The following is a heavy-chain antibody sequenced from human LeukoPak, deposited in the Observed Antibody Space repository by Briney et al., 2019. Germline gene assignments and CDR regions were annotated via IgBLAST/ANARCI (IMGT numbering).Heavy chain of an antibody. CDR3: ARAGLGVVVIDY. D-gene: IGHD2-15*01. V-gene: IGHV4-34*01. CDR1: GGSFSGYY. CDR2: INHSGST. J-gene: IGHJ4*02. Sequence: SETLSLTCAVYGGSFSGYYWSWIRQPPGKGLEWIGEINHSGSTNYNPSLKRRVTISVDTSKNQFSLKLSSVTAADTAVYYCARAGLGVVVIDYWGQGTLVTVSS.